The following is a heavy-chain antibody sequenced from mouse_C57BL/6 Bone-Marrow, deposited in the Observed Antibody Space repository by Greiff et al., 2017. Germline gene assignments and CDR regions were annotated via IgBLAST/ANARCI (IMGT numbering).Heavy chain of an antibody. CDR1: GYTFTSYW. V-gene: IGHV1-7*01. Sequence: QVHVKQSGAELAKPGASVKLSCKASGYTFTSYWMHWVKQRPGQGLEWIGYINPSSGYTKYNQKFKDKATLTADKSSSTAYMQLSSLTYEDSAVYYCARGYDFAWFAYWGQGTLVTVSA. D-gene: IGHD2-4*01. J-gene: IGHJ3*01. CDR2: INPSSGYT. CDR3: ARGYDFAWFAY.